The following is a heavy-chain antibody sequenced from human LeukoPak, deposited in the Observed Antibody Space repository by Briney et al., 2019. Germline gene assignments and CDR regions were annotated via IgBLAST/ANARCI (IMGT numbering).Heavy chain of an antibody. CDR3: AREAYGSGHRYSDF. CDR2: INDGASYT. Sequence: GGSLRLSCAASGFTFSSSAMSWVRQAPGKGLVWVSRINDGASYTTYADSVEGRFTISRDNAKNTLYLQMNSLRTEDTAMYFCAREAYGSGHRYSDFWGQGTLVTVSS. CDR1: GFTFSSSA. V-gene: IGHV3-74*03. J-gene: IGHJ4*02. D-gene: IGHD6-19*01.